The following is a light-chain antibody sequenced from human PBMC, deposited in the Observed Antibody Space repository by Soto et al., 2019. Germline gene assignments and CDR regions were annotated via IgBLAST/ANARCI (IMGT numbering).Light chain of an antibody. Sequence: DIQMTQSPSSLSPSVGDTVTITCQASQDIRNYLNWYQQKPGNAPHLLIYDASNLETGVQSRFSGSGSGTDFTFTIRSLQPEDIATYYCQQYDDLVTFGQGTRLEIK. CDR3: QQYDDLVT. CDR1: QDIRNY. V-gene: IGKV1-33*01. J-gene: IGKJ5*01. CDR2: DAS.